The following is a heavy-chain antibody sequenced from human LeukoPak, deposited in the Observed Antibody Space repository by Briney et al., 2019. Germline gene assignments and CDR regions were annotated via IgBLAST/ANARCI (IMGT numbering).Heavy chain of an antibody. D-gene: IGHD3-22*01. CDR3: TRDPFTSGDYYDSSGYSGY. CDR2: ISSSSSYI. Sequence: GGSLRLSCAASGFTFSSYSMNWVRQAPGKGLEWVSSISSSSSYIYYADSVKGRFTISRDNAKNSLYLQMNSLRAEDTAVYYCTRDPFTSGDYYDSSGYSGYWGQGTLVTVSS. V-gene: IGHV3-21*01. CDR1: GFTFSSYS. J-gene: IGHJ4*02.